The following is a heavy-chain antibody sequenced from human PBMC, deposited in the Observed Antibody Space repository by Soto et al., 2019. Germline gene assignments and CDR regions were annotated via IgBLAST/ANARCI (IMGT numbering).Heavy chain of an antibody. CDR3: ARGITTLGYYYYYMDV. CDR1: GFTFSSYA. J-gene: IGHJ6*03. V-gene: IGHV3-64*01. CDR2: ISSNGGST. Sequence: EVQLVESGGGLVQPGGSLRLSCAASGFTFSSYAMHWVRQAPGKGLEYVSAISSNGGSTYYANSVKGRFIISRDNSKNTLYLQMGSLRAEDMAVYYCARGITTLGYYYYYMDVWGKGTTVTVSS. D-gene: IGHD3-16*01.